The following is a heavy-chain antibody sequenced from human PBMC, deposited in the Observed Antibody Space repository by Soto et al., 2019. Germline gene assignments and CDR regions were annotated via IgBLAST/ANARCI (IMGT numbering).Heavy chain of an antibody. V-gene: IGHV3-72*01. Sequence: GGSLRLSCVGSGFTFSDHDIDWVRQAPGKGLEWVGRIRKQANIYTTHYAASVKGRFTISRDDPKNSLFLQMNSLKTEDTAVYFCARSGSSTSCYDYWGQGTLVTVSS. J-gene: IGHJ4*02. CDR2: IRKQANIYTT. CDR3: ARSGSSTSCYDY. D-gene: IGHD2-2*01. CDR1: GFTFSDHD.